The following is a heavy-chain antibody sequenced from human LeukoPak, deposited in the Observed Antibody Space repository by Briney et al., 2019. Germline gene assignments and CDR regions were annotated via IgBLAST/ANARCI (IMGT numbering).Heavy chain of an antibody. J-gene: IGHJ3*02. D-gene: IGHD1-26*01. V-gene: IGHV1-2*02. CDR1: GYTFTGYY. Sequence: ASVKVSCKASGYTFTGYYMHWVRQAPGQGLEWMGWINPNSGGTNYAQKFQGRVTMTRDTPISTAYMELSRLRSDDTAVYYCARVSYSGFESGAFDIWGQGTMVTVSS. CDR2: INPNSGGT. CDR3: ARVSYSGFESGAFDI.